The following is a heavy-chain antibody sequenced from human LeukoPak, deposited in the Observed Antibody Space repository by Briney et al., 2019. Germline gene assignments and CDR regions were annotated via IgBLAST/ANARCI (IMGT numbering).Heavy chain of an antibody. V-gene: IGHV1-2*02. D-gene: IGHD3-9*01. CDR2: INPNSGGT. J-gene: IGHJ5*02. CDR1: GYTFTGYY. Sequence: ASVKVSCKASGYTFTGYYMHWVRQAPGQGLEWMGWINPNSGGTNYAQKFQGRVTMTRDTSISTAYMGLNRLRSDDTAVYYCARERGNYDILTDYYEGNCFDPWGQGTLVTVSS. CDR3: ARERGNYDILTDYYEGNCFDP.